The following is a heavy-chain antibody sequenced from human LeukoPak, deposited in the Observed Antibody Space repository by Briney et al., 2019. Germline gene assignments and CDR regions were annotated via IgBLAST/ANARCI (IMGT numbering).Heavy chain of an antibody. CDR2: IYSGGST. D-gene: IGHD2-2*01. J-gene: IGHJ4*02. CDR3: ARDSRSVVVPAAIWANFDY. CDR1: GFTVSSNY. Sequence: GGSLRLSCAASGFTVSSNYMSWVRQAPGKGLEWVSVIYSGGSTYYADSVKGRFTISRDNSKNTLYLQMNSLRAEDTAVYYCARDSRSVVVPAAIWANFDYWGQGTLVTVSS. V-gene: IGHV3-66*01.